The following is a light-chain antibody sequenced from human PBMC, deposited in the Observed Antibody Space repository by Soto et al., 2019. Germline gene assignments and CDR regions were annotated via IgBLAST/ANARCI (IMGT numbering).Light chain of an antibody. CDR2: GAS. J-gene: IGKJ1*01. Sequence: EIVMTQSPATLSVSPGERATLSCRASQSVSSNLAWYQQKPGQAPRLLMYGASTRATGIPAMFSGSGSGTEFTLTISSLQSEDFAVYYCQQYNNWPPWTFGQGTKVEIK. CDR3: QQYNNWPPWT. CDR1: QSVSSN. V-gene: IGKV3-15*01.